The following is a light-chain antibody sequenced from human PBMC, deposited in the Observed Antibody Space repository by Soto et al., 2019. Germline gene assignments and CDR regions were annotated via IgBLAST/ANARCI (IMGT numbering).Light chain of an antibody. Sequence: QSALTQPASVSGSPGQSITISCTGTSSDVGGYKYVSWYQQHSGKAPKLMIYEVSNRPSGVSNRFYGAKSGNRASLTISGLQAEDEADYYCSSYTRSGTVVFGGGTKVTVL. J-gene: IGLJ2*01. CDR2: EVS. CDR1: SSDVGGYKY. CDR3: SSYTRSGTVV. V-gene: IGLV2-14*01.